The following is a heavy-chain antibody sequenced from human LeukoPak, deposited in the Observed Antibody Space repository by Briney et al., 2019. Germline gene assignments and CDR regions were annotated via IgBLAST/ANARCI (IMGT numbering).Heavy chain of an antibody. J-gene: IGHJ3*02. CDR2: INPSGGST. V-gene: IGHV1-46*01. CDR1: GYTFTSYY. Sequence: ASVKVSCKASGYTFTSYYMHWVRQAPGQGLEWMGIINPSGGSTSYAQKFQGRVTMTRNTSISTAYMELSSLRSEDTAVYYCARAPSSGWYLAAFDIWGQGTMVTVSS. CDR3: ARAPSSGWYLAAFDI. D-gene: IGHD6-19*01.